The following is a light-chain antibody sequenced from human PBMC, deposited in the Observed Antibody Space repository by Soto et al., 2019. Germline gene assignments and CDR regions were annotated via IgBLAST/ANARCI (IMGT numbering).Light chain of an antibody. CDR2: VAS. CDR1: QSVSSNN. Sequence: PGERATLSCRASQSVSSNNLAWYQHKPGQPPRLLIYVASRRATGIPDTFSGSGSGSEFTLTITRLEPEDFAVYYCQQHGSGPWTFGQGTKVEIK. J-gene: IGKJ1*01. CDR3: QQHGSGPWT. V-gene: IGKV3-20*01.